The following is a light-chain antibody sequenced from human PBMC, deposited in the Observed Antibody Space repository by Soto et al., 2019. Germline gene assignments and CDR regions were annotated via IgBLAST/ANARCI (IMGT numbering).Light chain of an antibody. CDR2: AAS. Sequence: AIQMTQSPSSLSASVGVRVTITCRASQLIRNDLGWYQQKPGKAPKLLIYAASSLQSGVPSRFSGSASGTDFTLTISSLQPEDFATYYCLQDYNYPLTFGGGTKVDIK. J-gene: IGKJ4*01. V-gene: IGKV1-6*01. CDR3: LQDYNYPLT. CDR1: QLIRND.